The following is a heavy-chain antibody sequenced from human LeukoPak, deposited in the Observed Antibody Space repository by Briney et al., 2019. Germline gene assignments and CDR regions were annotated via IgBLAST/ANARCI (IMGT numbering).Heavy chain of an antibody. V-gene: IGHV1-69*13. Sequence: SVKVSCKASGGTFSSYAISWVRQAPGQGLEWMGGIIPIFGTANYAQKFQGRVTITADESTSTAYIELSSLRSEDTAVYYCATEVVGATNFDYWGQGTLVTVSS. CDR3: ATEVVGATNFDY. CDR2: IIPIFGTA. J-gene: IGHJ4*02. D-gene: IGHD1-26*01. CDR1: GGTFSSYA.